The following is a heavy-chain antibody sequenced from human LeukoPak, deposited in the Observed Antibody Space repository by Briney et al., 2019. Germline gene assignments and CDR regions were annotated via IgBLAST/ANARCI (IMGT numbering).Heavy chain of an antibody. V-gene: IGHV3-21*01. CDR1: GFTFSSYS. J-gene: IGHJ5*02. CDR3: ARDRTYYDILTGYSYNWFDP. Sequence: GGSLRLPCAASGFTFSSYSMNWVRQAPGKGLEWVSSISSSSSYIYYADSVKGRFTISRDNAKNSLYLQMNSLRAEDTAVYYCARDRTYYDILTGYSYNWFDPWGQGTLVTVSS. CDR2: ISSSSSYI. D-gene: IGHD3-9*01.